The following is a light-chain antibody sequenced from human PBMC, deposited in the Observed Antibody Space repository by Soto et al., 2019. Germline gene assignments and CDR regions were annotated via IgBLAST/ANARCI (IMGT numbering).Light chain of an antibody. J-gene: IGKJ4*01. CDR3: QQYGSSPLT. CDR2: GAS. Sequence: DIVLTQSPGTLSLSPEERATFSCRASQSVSSSYLAWYQQKPGQAPRLLIYGASSRATGTPDRFSGSGSGTDFTLTISRLETEDFAVYSCQQYGSSPLTFGGGTKVDIK. V-gene: IGKV3-20*01. CDR1: QSVSSSY.